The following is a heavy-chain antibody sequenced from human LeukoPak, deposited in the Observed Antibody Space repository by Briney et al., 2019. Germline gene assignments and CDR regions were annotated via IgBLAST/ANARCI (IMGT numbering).Heavy chain of an antibody. CDR1: GGSISSGSYY. Sequence: SETLSLTCTVSGGSISSGSYYWSWIRQPPGKGLEWIGYIYYSGSTNYRPSLKSRVTISVDTSKNQFSLKLSSVTAADTAVYYCARGLGYCSGGSCYKQFDYWGQGTLVTVSS. CDR3: ARGLGYCSGGSCYKQFDY. J-gene: IGHJ4*02. CDR2: IYYSGST. V-gene: IGHV4-61*01. D-gene: IGHD2-15*01.